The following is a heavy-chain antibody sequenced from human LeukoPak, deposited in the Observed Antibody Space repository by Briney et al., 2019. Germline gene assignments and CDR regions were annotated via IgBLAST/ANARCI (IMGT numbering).Heavy chain of an antibody. Sequence: GGSLRLSCAASGFTFSSYWMSWVRQAPGKGLEWVANIKQDGSEKYYVDSVKGRFTISRDNAKNSLYLQMNSLRAEDTAGYYCASWYVWGSYRPFDYWGQGTLVTVSS. D-gene: IGHD3-16*02. CDR1: GFTFSSYW. J-gene: IGHJ4*02. V-gene: IGHV3-7*01. CDR3: ASWYVWGSYRPFDY. CDR2: IKQDGSEK.